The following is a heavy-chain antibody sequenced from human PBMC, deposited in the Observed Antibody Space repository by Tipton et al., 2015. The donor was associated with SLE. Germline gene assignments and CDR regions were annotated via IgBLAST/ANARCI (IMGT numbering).Heavy chain of an antibody. D-gene: IGHD3/OR15-3a*01. Sequence: GLVKPSETLSLTCAVYGGSFSGYYWSWIRQPPGKGLEWIGEINHSGSTNYNPSLKSRVTISVDTSKNQFSLKLNSVTAADTAVYYCARRDFWTGYFDYWGQGTLVTVSS. J-gene: IGHJ4*02. CDR3: ARRDFWTGYFDY. CDR2: INHSGST. V-gene: IGHV4-34*01. CDR1: GGSFSGYY.